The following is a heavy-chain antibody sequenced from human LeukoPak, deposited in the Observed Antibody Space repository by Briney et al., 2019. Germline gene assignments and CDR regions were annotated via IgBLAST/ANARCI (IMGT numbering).Heavy chain of an antibody. CDR3: ARDSGSYWVRDY. J-gene: IGHJ4*02. CDR2: IYHSGST. Sequence: NASETLSLTCTVSGYSISSGYYWGWIRQPPGKGLEWIGSIYHSGSTYYNPSLKSRVTISVDTSKNQFSLKLSSVTAADTAVYYCARDSGSYWVRDYWGQGTLVTVSS. D-gene: IGHD1-26*01. CDR1: GYSISSGYY. V-gene: IGHV4-38-2*02.